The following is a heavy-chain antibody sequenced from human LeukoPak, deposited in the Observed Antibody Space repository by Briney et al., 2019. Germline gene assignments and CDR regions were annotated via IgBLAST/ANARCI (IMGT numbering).Heavy chain of an antibody. CDR1: GYTLTELS. CDR3: ALSGYSYGGFDY. D-gene: IGHD5-18*01. V-gene: IGHV1-24*01. CDR2: FDPEDGET. Sequence: ASVKVSCKVSGYTLTELSMHWVRQAPGKGLEWMGGFDPEDGETIYAQKFQGRVTMTEDTSTDTAYMELSSLRSEDTAVYYCALSGYSYGGFDYWGQGTLVTVSS. J-gene: IGHJ4*02.